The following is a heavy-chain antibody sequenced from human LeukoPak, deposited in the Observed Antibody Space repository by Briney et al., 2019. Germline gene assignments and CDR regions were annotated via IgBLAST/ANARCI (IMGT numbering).Heavy chain of an antibody. D-gene: IGHD2-21*02. CDR3: AREQINCRGDCNDY. CDR2: IGTGDNK. J-gene: IGHJ4*02. CDR1: GFTFDDYG. V-gene: IGHV3-69-1*02. Sequence: PGGSLRLSCAASGFTFDDYGMNWIRQAPGKGLEWVSYIGTGDNKHYADSVKGRFTTSRDDAKKSLFLHMNSLKADDTAVYYCAREQINCRGDCNDYWGQGTLVTVSS.